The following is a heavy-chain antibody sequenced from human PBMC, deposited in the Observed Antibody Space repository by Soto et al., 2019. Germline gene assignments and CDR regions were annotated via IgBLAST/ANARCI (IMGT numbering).Heavy chain of an antibody. CDR2: ISSSSSTI. J-gene: IGHJ4*02. Sequence: PGGSLRLSCAASGFTFSSYSMNWVRQAPGKGLEWVSYISSSSSTIYYADSVKGRFTISRDNAKNSLYLQMNSLRAEDTAVYYCARDIWGFGVYWGQGTLVTVSS. D-gene: IGHD2-8*01. CDR3: ARDIWGFGVY. V-gene: IGHV3-48*01. CDR1: GFTFSSYS.